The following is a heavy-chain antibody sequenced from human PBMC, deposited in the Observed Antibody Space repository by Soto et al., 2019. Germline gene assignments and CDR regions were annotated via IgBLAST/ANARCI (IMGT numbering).Heavy chain of an antibody. CDR3: ARGPNAFDI. CDR1: GFTFSSYT. CDR2: TSYDGSNE. V-gene: IGHV3-30-3*01. Sequence: QVQLVEFGGGVVQPGRSLRLSCAASGFTFSSYTMHWVRQAPGKGLNWVAVTSYDGSNEYYADSVKGRFTVSRDNSKNTLYLQMNSLRAEDTAVYYWARGPNAFDIWGQGTMVTVSS. J-gene: IGHJ3*02.